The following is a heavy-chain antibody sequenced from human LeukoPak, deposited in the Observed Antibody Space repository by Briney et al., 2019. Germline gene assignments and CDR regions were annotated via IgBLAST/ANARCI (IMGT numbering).Heavy chain of an antibody. Sequence: SETLSLTCTVSGGSISSSSYYWGWIRQPPGKGLEWIGSIYYSGSTYYNPSLKSRVTISVDTSKNQFSLKLTSVTAADTAVYYCARMYYCGSGSYGLDYWGQGTLVTVSS. CDR3: ARMYYCGSGSYGLDY. V-gene: IGHV4-39*07. D-gene: IGHD3-10*01. CDR1: GGSISSSSYY. CDR2: IYYSGST. J-gene: IGHJ4*02.